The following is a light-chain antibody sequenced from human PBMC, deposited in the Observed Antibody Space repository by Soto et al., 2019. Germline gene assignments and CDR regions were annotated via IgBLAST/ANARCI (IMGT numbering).Light chain of an antibody. CDR2: DAS. CDR1: QSVSRNY. CDR3: QQYGRTPLT. V-gene: IGKV3-20*01. Sequence: IVLTQSPCTLSLSPGERASLSCRASQSVSRNYVSWYHYKPGQAPRLLIYDASNRATGIPDRFSGSGSGADFTLTISRLEPEDFAVYFCQQYGRTPLTFGGGSKVEIK. J-gene: IGKJ4*01.